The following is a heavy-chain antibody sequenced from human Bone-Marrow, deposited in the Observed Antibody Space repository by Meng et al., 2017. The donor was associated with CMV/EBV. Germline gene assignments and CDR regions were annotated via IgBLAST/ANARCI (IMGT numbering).Heavy chain of an antibody. CDR2: INPNNGDT. CDR3: AANLYDVNSLRALDF. J-gene: IGHJ4*02. D-gene: IGHD3-16*01. Sequence: ASVKVSCKASGYTFTDYYIHWVRQAPGQGLEWMGWINPNNGDTNYAQKFQGRVTLTRDTSIYTAFMDLSRLRFDDTAIYYCAANLYDVNSLRALDFWGQGALVTFSS. V-gene: IGHV1-2*02. CDR1: GYTFTDYY.